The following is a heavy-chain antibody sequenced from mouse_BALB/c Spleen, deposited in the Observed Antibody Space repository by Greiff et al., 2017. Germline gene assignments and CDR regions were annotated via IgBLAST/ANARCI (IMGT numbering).Heavy chain of an antibody. Sequence: EVKLVESGGGLVKPGGSLKLSCAASGFAFSSYDMSWVRQTPEKRLEWVAYISSGGGSTYYPDTVKGRFTISRDNAKNTLYLQMSSLKSEGTAMYYCTIQFPLITTVVATDYFDYWGQGTTLTVSS. J-gene: IGHJ2*01. CDR3: TIQFPLITTVVATDYFDY. D-gene: IGHD1-1*01. V-gene: IGHV5-12-1*01. CDR2: ISSGGGST. CDR1: GFAFSSYD.